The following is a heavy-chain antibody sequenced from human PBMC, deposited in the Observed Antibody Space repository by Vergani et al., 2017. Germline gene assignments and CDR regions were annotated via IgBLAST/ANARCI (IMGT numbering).Heavy chain of an antibody. CDR2: IYYSGST. CDR3: ADVLYDVWSGPIAN. Sequence: QLQLQESGPGLVKPSETLSLTCTVSGGSISSSSYYWGWIRQPPGKGLEWIGSIYYSGSTYYNPSLKSRVTISVDPSKNQFSLKLGSVTAADTAVYYCADVLYDVWSGPIANWGQGTLVTVSS. D-gene: IGHD3-3*01. V-gene: IGHV4-39*01. J-gene: IGHJ4*02. CDR1: GGSISSSSYY.